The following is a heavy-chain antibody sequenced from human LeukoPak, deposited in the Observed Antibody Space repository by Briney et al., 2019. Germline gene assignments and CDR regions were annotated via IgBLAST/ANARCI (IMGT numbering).Heavy chain of an antibody. V-gene: IGHV1-2*02. CDR1: GYTFTGYY. CDR2: INPNGGGT. J-gene: IGHJ3*02. D-gene: IGHD3-10*01. Sequence: ASVKVSCKASGYTFTGYYMHWVRQAPGQGLEWMGWINPNGGGTNYAQKFQGRVTMTRDTSISTAYMELSSLRSEDMAVYYCAREASRFYGSGREVAFDIWGQGTMVTVSS. CDR3: AREASRFYGSGREVAFDI.